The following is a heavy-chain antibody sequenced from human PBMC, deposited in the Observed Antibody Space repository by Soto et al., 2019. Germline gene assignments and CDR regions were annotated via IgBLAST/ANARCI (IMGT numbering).Heavy chain of an antibody. CDR1: GGSISSGGYY. CDR2: IYTSGST. Sequence: TLSLTCTVSGGSISSGGYYWTWIRQPSGKGLEWIGRIYTSGSTNYNPSLKSRVTMSVDTSKNQFSLKLSSVTAADTAVYYCARDLKFGQADYWGQGSQVTVSS. J-gene: IGHJ4*02. D-gene: IGHD3-10*01. V-gene: IGHV4-61*02. CDR3: ARDLKFGQADY.